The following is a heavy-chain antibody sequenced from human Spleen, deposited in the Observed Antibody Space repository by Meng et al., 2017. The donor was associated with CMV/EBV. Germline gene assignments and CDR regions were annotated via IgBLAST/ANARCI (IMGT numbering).Heavy chain of an antibody. CDR1: GDSVSNGHYY. CDR3: ARESLYWYFDL. V-gene: IGHV4-61*01. J-gene: IGHJ2*01. Sequence: SETLSLTCIVSGDSVSNGHYYWSWIRQSPGKGLEWIGSSYYSGTTYYKASLKSRVTISVDTSANQFSLTLRSVTAADTAVYYCARESLYWYFDLWGRGTLVTVSS. D-gene: IGHD1-26*01. CDR2: SYYSGTT.